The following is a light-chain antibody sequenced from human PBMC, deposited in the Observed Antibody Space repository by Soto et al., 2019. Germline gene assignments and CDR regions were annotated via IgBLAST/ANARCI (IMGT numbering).Light chain of an antibody. Sequence: EMVMTQSPATLSVFPGERVTLSCRASQPVGRNFAWYRQRPGQSPTLLIYGASTRATDIPPRFSGSGSGTNCTLTISSLQSEDFAVYYCQQYISWPYTFGQGTKLEI. J-gene: IGKJ2*01. CDR3: QQYISWPYT. CDR2: GAS. V-gene: IGKV3-15*01. CDR1: QPVGRN.